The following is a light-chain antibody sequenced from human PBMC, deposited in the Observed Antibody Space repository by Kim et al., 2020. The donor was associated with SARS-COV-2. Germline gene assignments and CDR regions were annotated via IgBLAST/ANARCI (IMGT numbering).Light chain of an antibody. V-gene: IGKV1-5*03. CDR2: KAT. CDR3: QQYSSYPCT. Sequence: SASIGDRVTITCRASQSISSWLAWYQQKPGKAPKLLIYKATGLETGDPARFSGRGSGTQFTLSINNLQPDDFATYYCQQYSSYPCTFGQGTKLEI. J-gene: IGKJ2*02. CDR1: QSISSW.